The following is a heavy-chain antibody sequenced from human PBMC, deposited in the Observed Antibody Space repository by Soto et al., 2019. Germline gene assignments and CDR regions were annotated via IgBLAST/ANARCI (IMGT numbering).Heavy chain of an antibody. J-gene: IGHJ6*03. CDR1: GEXFSSYY. Sequence: SETLSLTCAVYGEXFSSYYWSWIRQPPGKGLEWIGEINHSGNTNYNPSLRSRVTISVDTSKNQFSLQLSSVTAADTAVYFCARSRSGGSYYSPSLSNDMDVWGKGTTVTVSS. V-gene: IGHV4-34*01. CDR2: INHSGNT. D-gene: IGHD3-10*01. CDR3: ARSRSGGSYYSPSLSNDMDV.